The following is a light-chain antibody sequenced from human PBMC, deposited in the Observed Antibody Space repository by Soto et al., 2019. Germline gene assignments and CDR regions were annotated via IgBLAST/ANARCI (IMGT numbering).Light chain of an antibody. V-gene: IGKV3-11*01. CDR3: QQRSNWQVT. Sequence: EILLTQSPATLSLSPGERANLSCRASQSVSSYLAWYQQKPGQPPRLLIYDASNRATGIPARFSGSGSGTDFTLTISSLEPEDFAVYYCQQRSNWQVTFGQGTRLEIK. CDR1: QSVSSY. CDR2: DAS. J-gene: IGKJ5*01.